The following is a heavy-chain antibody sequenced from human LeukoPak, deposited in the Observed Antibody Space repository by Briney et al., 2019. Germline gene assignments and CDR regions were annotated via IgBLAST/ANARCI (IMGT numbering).Heavy chain of an antibody. CDR3: ARMTTVTQPPRD. CDR2: IYYSGST. Sequence: SETLSLTCTVSGGSISSGDYYWRWIRQPPGKGLEWIGFIYYSGSTYYNPSLKSRFTISVDTSKNQFSLKLSSVTAADTAVYYCARMTTVTQPPRDWGQGTLVTVSS. D-gene: IGHD4-17*01. V-gene: IGHV4-30-4*01. J-gene: IGHJ4*02. CDR1: GGSISSGDYY.